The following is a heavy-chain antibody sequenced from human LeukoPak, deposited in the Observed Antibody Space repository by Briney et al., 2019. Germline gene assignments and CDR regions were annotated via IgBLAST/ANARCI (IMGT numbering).Heavy chain of an antibody. Sequence: ASVKVSCKASGYTFTSYGISWVRQAPGQGLEWMGWINTNTGNPTYAQGFTGRFVFSLDTSVSTAYLQISSLKAEDTAVYYCARDSSGWTFDYWGQGTLVTVSS. V-gene: IGHV7-4-1*02. J-gene: IGHJ4*02. D-gene: IGHD6-19*01. CDR2: INTNTGNP. CDR1: GYTFTSYG. CDR3: ARDSSGWTFDY.